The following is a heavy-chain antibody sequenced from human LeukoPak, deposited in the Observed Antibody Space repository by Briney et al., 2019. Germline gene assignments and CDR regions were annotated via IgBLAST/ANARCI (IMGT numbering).Heavy chain of an antibody. D-gene: IGHD3-22*01. V-gene: IGHV3-48*03. J-gene: IGHJ4*02. Sequence: GSLRLSCLASGFAFSAYEMNWVRQAPGKGLEWVSYIAGSDTTTYYADSVKGRFTIFRDNAKNSLYLQMNSLRAEDTALYYCTTLGYHLDSWGQGTLVTVSS. CDR3: TTLGYHLDS. CDR2: IAGSDTTT. CDR1: GFAFSAYE.